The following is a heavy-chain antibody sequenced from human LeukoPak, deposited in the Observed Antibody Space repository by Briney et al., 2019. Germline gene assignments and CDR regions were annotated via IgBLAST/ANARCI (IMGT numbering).Heavy chain of an antibody. CDR3: ARSPGGLNEVDY. CDR1: GGSISSYY. V-gene: IGHV4-39*01. Sequence: SETLSLTCTVSGGSISSYYWGWIRQPPGKGLEWIGSIYYSGSTYYNPSLKSRVTISVDTSKNQFSLKLSSVTAADTAVYYCARSPGGLNEVDYWGQGTLVTVSS. CDR2: IYYSGST. J-gene: IGHJ4*02. D-gene: IGHD1-1*01.